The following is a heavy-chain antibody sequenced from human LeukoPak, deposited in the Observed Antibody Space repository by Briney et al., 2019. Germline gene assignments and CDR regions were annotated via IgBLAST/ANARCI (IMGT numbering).Heavy chain of an antibody. V-gene: IGHV4-61*02. CDR1: GGSLSSGSYY. CDR2: IYTSGST. Sequence: PSETLSLTCTVSGGSLSSGSYYWSWIRQPAGKGLEWIGRIYTSGSTNYNPSLKSRVTISVDTSKNQFSQKLSSVTAADTAVYYCARHTDYYYYYGMDVWGQGTTVTVSS. J-gene: IGHJ6*02. CDR3: ARHTDYYYYYGMDV.